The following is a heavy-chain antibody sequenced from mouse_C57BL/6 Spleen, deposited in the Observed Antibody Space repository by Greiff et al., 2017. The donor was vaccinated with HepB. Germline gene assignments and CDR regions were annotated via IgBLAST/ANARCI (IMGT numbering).Heavy chain of an antibody. Sequence: VQLKESGTVLARPGASVKMSCKTSGYTFTSYWMHWVKQRPGQGLEWIGAIYPGNSDTSYNQKFKGKAKLTAVTSASTAYMELSSLTNEDSAVYYCRKDYGTPYAMDYWGQGTSVTVSS. D-gene: IGHD1-1*01. CDR2: IYPGNSDT. J-gene: IGHJ4*01. CDR3: RKDYGTPYAMDY. V-gene: IGHV1-5*01. CDR1: GYTFTSYW.